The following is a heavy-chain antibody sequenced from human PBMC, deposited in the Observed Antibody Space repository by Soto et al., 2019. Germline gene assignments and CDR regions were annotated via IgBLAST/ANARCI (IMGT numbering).Heavy chain of an antibody. CDR2: INHSGST. V-gene: IGHV4-34*01. Sequence: SGTLSLTCAVYGGSFSGYYWSCIRQPPGKGLEWIGEINHSGSTTYNPSLKSRVTISVDTSKNQFSLKLSSVTAADTAVYYCARSTLLRYFDWSPYYYYMDVWGKGTTVTVSS. D-gene: IGHD3-9*01. CDR3: ARSTLLRYFDWSPYYYYMDV. CDR1: GGSFSGYY. J-gene: IGHJ6*03.